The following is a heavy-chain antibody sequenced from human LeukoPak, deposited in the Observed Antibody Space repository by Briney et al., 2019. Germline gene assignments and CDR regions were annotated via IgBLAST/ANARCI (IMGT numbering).Heavy chain of an antibody. J-gene: IGHJ3*02. CDR1: GGSFSGYY. D-gene: IGHD3-10*01. CDR3: ARQKKRRITMVRGVIRDAFDI. CDR2: INDSGRS. Sequence: SETLSLTCGVYGGSFSGYYWSWIRQPPGKGLEWIGEINDSGRSNYKSSLKSRVTISEDTSKNQFSLKLSSVTAADTAVYYCARQKKRRITMVRGVIRDAFDIWGQGTMVTVSS. V-gene: IGHV4-34*01.